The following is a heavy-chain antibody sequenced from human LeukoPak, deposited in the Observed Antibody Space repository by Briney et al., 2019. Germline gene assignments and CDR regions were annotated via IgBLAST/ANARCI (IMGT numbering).Heavy chain of an antibody. CDR2: IKPDGNEE. CDR3: SGRDSSRSPRAY. Sequence: PGGSLRLSCAASGLTFTDFWMNWVRLAPGRGLEWLANIKPDGNEEYYVDSVKGRFAISRDNAKNEVYLEMNSLRAEDTGVYYCSGRDSSRSPRAYWGQGTLVRVSS. CDR1: GLTFTDFW. V-gene: IGHV3-7*01. J-gene: IGHJ4*02. D-gene: IGHD2-2*01.